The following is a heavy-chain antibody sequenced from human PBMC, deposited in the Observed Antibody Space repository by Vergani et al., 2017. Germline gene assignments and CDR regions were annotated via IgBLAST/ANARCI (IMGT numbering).Heavy chain of an antibody. CDR3: ATKSCGTPGCQIGYFRE. CDR1: GFTFDTYT. V-gene: IGHV3-21*02. Sequence: EVQLLESGGGLVQPGGSRRLSCAGAGFTFDTYTMAYVRQAPGKGLEWVATISSGGGDIFYADSVKGRFTISRDNSKSTLYLKMNSLRTEDTAVYYCATKSCGTPGCQIGYFREWGQGTLVTVSS. CDR2: ISSGGGDI. J-gene: IGHJ1*01. D-gene: IGHD1-1*01.